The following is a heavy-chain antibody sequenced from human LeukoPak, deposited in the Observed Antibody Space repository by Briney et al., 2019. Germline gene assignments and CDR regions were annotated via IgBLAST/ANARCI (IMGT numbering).Heavy chain of an antibody. Sequence: GGSLRLSCAASGFTVSSNYMSWVRQAPGKRLEWVSVIYSGDSTYYADSVRGRFTISRHNSKNTLYLQMNSLRAEDTAVYYCATTIWSYYDSSGYRDAFDIWGQGTMVTVSS. J-gene: IGHJ3*02. V-gene: IGHV3-53*04. CDR3: ATTIWSYYDSSGYRDAFDI. D-gene: IGHD3-22*01. CDR2: IYSGDST. CDR1: GFTVSSNY.